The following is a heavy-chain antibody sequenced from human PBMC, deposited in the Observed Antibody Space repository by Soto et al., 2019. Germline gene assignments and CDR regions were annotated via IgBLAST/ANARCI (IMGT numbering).Heavy chain of an antibody. CDR1: GGSISSGDYY. CDR3: ARDRGERITIFGVVIRPSGHFDY. CDR2: IYYSGST. Sequence: PSETLSLTCTVSGGSISSGDYYWSWIRQPPGKGLEWIGYIYYSGSTYYNPSLKSRVTISVDTSKNQFSLKLSSVTAADTAVYYCARDRGERITIFGVVIRPSGHFDYWGQGTLVTVSS. V-gene: IGHV4-30-4*01. D-gene: IGHD3-3*01. J-gene: IGHJ4*02.